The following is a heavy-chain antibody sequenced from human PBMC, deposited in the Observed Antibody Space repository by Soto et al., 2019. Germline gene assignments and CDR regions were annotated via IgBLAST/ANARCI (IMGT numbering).Heavy chain of an antibody. CDR2: ISAYNGNT. CDR3: ARDGIAAAGTPNLHLFDY. V-gene: IGHV1-18*01. Sequence: ASVKVSCKASGYTFTSYGISWVRQAPGQGLEWMGWISAYNGNTNYAQKLQGRVTMTTDTSTSTAYMELRSLRSDDTAVYYCARDGIAAAGTPNLHLFDYWGQGTLVTVSS. J-gene: IGHJ4*02. CDR1: GYTFTSYG. D-gene: IGHD6-13*01.